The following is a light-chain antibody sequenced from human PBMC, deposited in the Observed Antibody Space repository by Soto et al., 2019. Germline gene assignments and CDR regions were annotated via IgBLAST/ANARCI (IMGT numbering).Light chain of an antibody. CDR2: DNN. CDR1: SSNIGAGYH. Sequence: VLTQPPSVSGAPGQRVTISCTGGSSNIGAGYHVHWYQQLPRTAPKLLIFDNNNRPSGVPDRFSGSKSGTSASMAITGLQAEDEADYYCLSYDSSLSAYVFGTGTKVTVL. CDR3: LSYDSSLSAYV. J-gene: IGLJ1*01. V-gene: IGLV1-40*01.